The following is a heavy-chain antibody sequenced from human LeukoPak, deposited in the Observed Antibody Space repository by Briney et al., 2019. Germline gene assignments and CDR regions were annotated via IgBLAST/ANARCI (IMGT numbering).Heavy chain of an antibody. J-gene: IGHJ4*02. CDR3: AKDRKGLAARGYYFDY. Sequence: GGSLRLSCAASGFTLSSYSMNWVRQAPGKGLEWVSFISFSSSTISYADSVKGRFTISRDNAKNTLYLQMNSLRAEDTAVYYCAKDRKGLAARGYYFDYWGQGTLVTVSS. D-gene: IGHD3-16*01. V-gene: IGHV3-48*04. CDR1: GFTLSSYS. CDR2: ISFSSSTI.